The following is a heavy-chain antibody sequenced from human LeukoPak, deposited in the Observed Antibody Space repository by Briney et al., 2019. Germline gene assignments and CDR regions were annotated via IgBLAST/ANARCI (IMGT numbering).Heavy chain of an antibody. D-gene: IGHD5-18*01. CDR1: GFTFSGYW. Sequence: GGSLRLSCAASGFTFSGYWMHWVRQAPGKGLVWVSRINSDGSSTSYADSVKGRFTISRDNAKNTLYLQMNSLRAEDTAVYYCARALYGYITDFDYWGQGTLVTVSS. CDR2: INSDGSST. J-gene: IGHJ4*02. CDR3: ARALYGYITDFDY. V-gene: IGHV3-74*01.